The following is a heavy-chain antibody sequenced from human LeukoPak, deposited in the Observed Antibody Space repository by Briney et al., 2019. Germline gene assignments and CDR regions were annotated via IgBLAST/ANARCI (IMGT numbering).Heavy chain of an antibody. Sequence: GGSLRLSCAASGFTFDDYAMHWVRQAPGKGLEWVSGISWNSGSIGYADSVKGRFTISRDNAKNSLYLQMNSLRAEDTALYYCAKDIDAAAGAFDIWGQGTMVTVSS. D-gene: IGHD6-13*01. CDR3: AKDIDAAAGAFDI. V-gene: IGHV3-9*01. CDR2: ISWNSGSI. CDR1: GFTFDDYA. J-gene: IGHJ3*02.